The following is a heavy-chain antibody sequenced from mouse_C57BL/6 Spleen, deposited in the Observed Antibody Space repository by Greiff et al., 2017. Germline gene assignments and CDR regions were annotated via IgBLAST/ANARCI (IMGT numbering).Heavy chain of an antibody. V-gene: IGHV1-69*01. CDR2: IDPSDSYT. J-gene: IGHJ4*01. Sequence: QVQLQQPGAELVMPGASVKLSCKASGYTFTSYWMHWVKQRPGQGLEWIGEIDPSDSYTNYNQKFKGKSPLTVDKSSSTAYMQLSSLTSEDSAVYYCARRFITTVVATGAMDYWGQGTSVTVSS. CDR3: ARRFITTVVATGAMDY. CDR1: GYTFTSYW. D-gene: IGHD1-1*01.